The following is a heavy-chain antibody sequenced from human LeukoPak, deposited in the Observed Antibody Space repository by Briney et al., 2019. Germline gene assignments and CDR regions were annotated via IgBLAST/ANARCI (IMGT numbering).Heavy chain of an antibody. CDR2: ISPNSGGT. Sequence: ASVKVSCKASGYTFTDYYMHWVRQAPGQGLEWIGWISPNSGGTNYAQKFQGRVTMTRDTSISTAYMELSRLRSDDTAVYYCARDLNSGYSSSEIDYWGQGTLVTVSS. D-gene: IGHD6-13*01. CDR3: ARDLNSGYSSSEIDY. J-gene: IGHJ4*02. V-gene: IGHV1-2*02. CDR1: GYTFTDYY.